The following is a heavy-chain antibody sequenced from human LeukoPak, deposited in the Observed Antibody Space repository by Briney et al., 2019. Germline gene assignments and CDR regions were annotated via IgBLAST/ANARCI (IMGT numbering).Heavy chain of an antibody. CDR1: GFTFSSYA. D-gene: IGHD6-19*01. J-gene: IGHJ4*02. CDR3: AREGIAVADY. V-gene: IGHV3-30-3*01. CDR2: ISYDGSNK. Sequence: GGSLRLSCAASGFTFSSYAMHWVRQAPGKGLEWVAVISYDGSNKYYADSVKGRFTISRDNSKNTLYLQMNGLRAEDTAVYYCAREGIAVADYWGQGTLVTVSS.